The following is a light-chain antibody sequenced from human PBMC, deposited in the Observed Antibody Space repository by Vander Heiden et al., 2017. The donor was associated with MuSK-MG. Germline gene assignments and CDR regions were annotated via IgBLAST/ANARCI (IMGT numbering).Light chain of an antibody. CDR1: SSNIGAGYD. V-gene: IGLV1-40*01. CDR3: QSYDSSLSGSGG. J-gene: IGLJ2*01. Sequence: QSVLTQPPSVSGAPGQRVTISCTGSSSNIGAGYDVHWYQQLPGTAPKLLIYGNSNRPSGVPDRFSGSKSGTSASLAITGLQAEDEADYYCQSYDSSLSGSGGFGGGTKLTVL. CDR2: GNS.